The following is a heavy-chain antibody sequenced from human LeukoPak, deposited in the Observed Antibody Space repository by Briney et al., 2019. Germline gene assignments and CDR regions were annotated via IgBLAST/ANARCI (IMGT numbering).Heavy chain of an antibody. CDR1: GFTFSDYY. Sequence: NPGGSLRLSCAASGFTFSDYYMNWIRQAPGKGLEWLSYISSSGSTIYYADSVRGRFTISRDNAKNSLYLQMNSQRAEDTAVYFCAGQNYYDSSGYYPDYWGQGTLVTVSS. J-gene: IGHJ4*02. CDR3: AGQNYYDSSGYYPDY. CDR2: ISSSGSTI. D-gene: IGHD3-22*01. V-gene: IGHV3-11*01.